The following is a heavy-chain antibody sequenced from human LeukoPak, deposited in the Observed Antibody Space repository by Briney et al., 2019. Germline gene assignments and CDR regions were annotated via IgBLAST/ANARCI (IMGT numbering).Heavy chain of an antibody. CDR1: GFTFSSYG. CDR2: IRYDGSNK. V-gene: IGHV3-30*02. CDR3: AKDPSTSTGQQTKGMRPLYFDY. J-gene: IGHJ4*02. Sequence: PGGSLRLSCAASGFTFSSYGMHWVRQAPGKGLEWVAFIRYDGSNKYYADSVKGRFTISRDNSKNTLYLQMSSLRAEDTAVYYCAKDPSTSTGQQTKGMRPLYFDYWGQGTLVTVSS. D-gene: IGHD1-1*01.